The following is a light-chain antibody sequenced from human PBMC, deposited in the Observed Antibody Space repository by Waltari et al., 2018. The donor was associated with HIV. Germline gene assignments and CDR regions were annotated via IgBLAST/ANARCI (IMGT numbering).Light chain of an antibody. J-gene: IGLJ3*02. V-gene: IGLV2-14*01. Sequence: QSALTQPASVSGSPGQSVTISCIGSDIDIGIYDYISWYHHPPNRAPRLVVFNGNSRPAGSPFRFAGAKSGNTASLTISGLQADDEGVYYCSSYVTGGSLLFGGGTQVTVL. CDR2: NGN. CDR3: SSYVTGGSLL. CDR1: DIDIGIYDY.